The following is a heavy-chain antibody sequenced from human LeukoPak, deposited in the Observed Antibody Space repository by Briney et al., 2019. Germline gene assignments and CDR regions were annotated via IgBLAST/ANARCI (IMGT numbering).Heavy chain of an antibody. D-gene: IGHD4-17*01. CDR1: GGSISSYY. Sequence: SETLSLTCTVSGGSISSYYWSWIRQPLGKGLEWIGYIYYSGSTIYNPSLKSRVTISLDTSKNQFSLKMNSVTAADTAVYYCARMGNPATVTADYWGQGTLVTVSS. CDR2: IYYSGST. J-gene: IGHJ4*02. CDR3: ARMGNPATVTADY. V-gene: IGHV4-59*08.